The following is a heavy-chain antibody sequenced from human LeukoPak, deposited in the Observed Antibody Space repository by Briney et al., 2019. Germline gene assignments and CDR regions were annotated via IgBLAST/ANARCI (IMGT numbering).Heavy chain of an antibody. V-gene: IGHV4-31*02. CDR2: IYYTGST. J-gene: IGHJ3*02. D-gene: IGHD2-21*01. CDR1: GGSISRGGYY. Sequence: PSQTLSLTCTVSGGSISRGGYYWSCIRQHPGKGLEWMGYIYYTGSTHYNPSLKSRVTISVDTSKSQFSLKLRSVTAADTDVYYCPTPAMSIVARDDAFAIWGQGTMVTVSS. CDR3: PTPAMSIVARDDAFAI.